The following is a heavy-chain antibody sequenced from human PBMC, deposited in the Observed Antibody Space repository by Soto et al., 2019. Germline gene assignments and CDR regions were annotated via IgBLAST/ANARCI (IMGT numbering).Heavy chain of an antibody. Sequence: SETLSLTCAVYGGSFSGYYWSWIRPPPGKGLEWIGEINHSGSTNYNPSLKSRVTISVDTSKNQFSLKLSSVTAADTAVYYCARGGRAPIAVAAYFDYWGQGTLVTVSS. CDR3: ARGGRAPIAVAAYFDY. J-gene: IGHJ4*02. D-gene: IGHD6-19*01. CDR2: INHSGST. CDR1: GGSFSGYY. V-gene: IGHV4-34*01.